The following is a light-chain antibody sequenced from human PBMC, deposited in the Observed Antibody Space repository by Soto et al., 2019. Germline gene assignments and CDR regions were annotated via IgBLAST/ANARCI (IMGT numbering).Light chain of an antibody. CDR2: VAS. J-gene: IGKJ5*01. CDR3: QQANSFPIT. CDR1: QGINNW. Sequence: DIQMTQSPSSVSASVGDRVTITCRASQGINNWLAWYQQKPGKAPTLLIYVASNLQSGVPSRFSGSGSGTDITLTISSLQPEDFATYYCQQANSFPITFGQGTRLEIK. V-gene: IGKV1-12*01.